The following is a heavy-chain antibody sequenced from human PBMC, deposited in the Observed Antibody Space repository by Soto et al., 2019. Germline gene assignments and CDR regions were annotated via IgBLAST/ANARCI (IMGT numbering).Heavy chain of an antibody. CDR2: ISAYNGNT. D-gene: IGHD6-13*01. J-gene: IGHJ4*02. CDR1: GYTFTSYG. Sequence: ASVKVSCKASGYTFTSYGISWVRQAPGQGLEWMGWISAYNGNTNYAQKLQGRVTMTTDTSTSTAYMELRSLRSDDTAVYYCARDSEYSSSWYAEFDYWGQGTLVTVSS. CDR3: ARDSEYSSSWYAEFDY. V-gene: IGHV1-18*01.